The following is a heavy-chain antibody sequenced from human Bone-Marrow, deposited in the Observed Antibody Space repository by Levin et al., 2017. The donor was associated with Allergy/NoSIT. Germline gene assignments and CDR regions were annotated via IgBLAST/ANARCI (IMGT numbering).Heavy chain of an antibody. Sequence: GGSLRLSCAASGFTFSGYWVHWVRQAPGEGLVWVSHINGDGTSTTYADSVKGRVTISRDNAKNTLYLQMNSLRAEDTAVYYCARGSGWAAVVVPAIDSWGQGTLVTVSS. CDR2: INGDGTST. V-gene: IGHV3-74*01. J-gene: IGHJ4*02. CDR1: GFTFSGYW. D-gene: IGHD6-19*01. CDR3: ARGSGWAAVVVPAIDS.